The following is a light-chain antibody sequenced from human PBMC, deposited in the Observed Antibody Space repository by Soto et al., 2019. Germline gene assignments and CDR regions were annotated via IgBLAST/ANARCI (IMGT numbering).Light chain of an antibody. CDR3: QQSFSTLLIT. CDR2: GTS. V-gene: IGKV1-39*01. J-gene: IGKJ5*01. CDR1: QSINTY. Sequence: DIQMTQSPSFLSASVGDGVTISCRASQSINTYLNWYQHKPGKAPKLLIYGTSDLQSGVPSRFSGGGSGTDFTLTISSLQPEDFATYYCQQSFSTLLITFGQGTRLEFK.